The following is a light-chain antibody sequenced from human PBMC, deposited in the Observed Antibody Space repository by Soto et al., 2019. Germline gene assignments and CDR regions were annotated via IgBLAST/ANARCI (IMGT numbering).Light chain of an antibody. CDR2: AAS. V-gene: IGKV1-39*01. J-gene: IGKJ5*01. CDR1: QSIGNH. Sequence: DIQMTQSPSSLSASLGDRVTITCRASQSIGNHLNCDQQKPGKAPKFLIYAASNLQSGVPSRFSGSGSGTDFTLTVNSLQPEDFATYYCQQSYTSPITFGQGTRLEIK. CDR3: QQSYTSPIT.